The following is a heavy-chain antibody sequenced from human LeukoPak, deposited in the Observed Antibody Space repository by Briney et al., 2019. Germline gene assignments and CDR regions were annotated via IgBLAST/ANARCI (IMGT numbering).Heavy chain of an antibody. V-gene: IGHV3-53*01. CDR3: ARDRAGMDY. CDR2: IYSGGST. J-gene: IGHJ4*02. Sequence: GGSLRLACAASGFSVSSNYMSWVRQAPGKGLEWVSVIYSGGSTYYADSVRGRFTISRDNSKNTLYLQMNSLRAEDTAVYYCARDRAGMDYWGQGTLVTVSS. CDR1: GFSVSSNY.